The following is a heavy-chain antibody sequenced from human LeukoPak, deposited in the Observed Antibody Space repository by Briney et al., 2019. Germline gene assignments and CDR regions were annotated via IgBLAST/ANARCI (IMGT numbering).Heavy chain of an antibody. V-gene: IGHV4-59*08. CDR2: IYYSGST. CDR3: ARHYNYYYGMDV. Sequence: SETLSLTCTVSGGSISSYCWSWIRQPPGKGLEWIGYIYYSGSTNYNPSLKSRVTISVDTSKNQFSLKLSSVTAADTAVYYCARHYNYYYGMDVWGQGTTVTVSS. CDR1: GGSISSYC. D-gene: IGHD3-10*01. J-gene: IGHJ6*02.